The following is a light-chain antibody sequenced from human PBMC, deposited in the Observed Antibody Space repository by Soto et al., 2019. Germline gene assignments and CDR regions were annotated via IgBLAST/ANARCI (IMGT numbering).Light chain of an antibody. CDR2: EVS. CDR3: SSYAGSNTHV. J-gene: IGLJ1*01. CDR1: SSDVGGYNY. Sequence: QSVLTQPPSASGSPGQSVTISCTGTSSDVGGYNYVSWYQQHPGKAPKLMIYEVSKRPSGVPDRLSGSKSGNTASLTVSGLQAEDEADYYCSSYAGSNTHVFGTGTKVTVL. V-gene: IGLV2-8*01.